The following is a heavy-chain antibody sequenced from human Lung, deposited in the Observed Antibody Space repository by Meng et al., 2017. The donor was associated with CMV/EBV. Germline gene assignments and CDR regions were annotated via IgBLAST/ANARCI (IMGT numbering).Heavy chain of an antibody. Sequence: GESLKISCTASGFTFGDYAMSWVRQAPGKGLEWVGFIRSKAYGGTTEYAASVKGRFTISRDDSKSIAYLQMNSLKTEDTAVYYCTRQWSGYDYVGRGMEFWGQGTXVTVSS. D-gene: IGHD5-12*01. CDR2: IRSKAYGGTT. CDR1: GFTFGDYA. V-gene: IGHV3-49*04. CDR3: TRQWSGYDYVGRGMEF. J-gene: IGHJ6*02.